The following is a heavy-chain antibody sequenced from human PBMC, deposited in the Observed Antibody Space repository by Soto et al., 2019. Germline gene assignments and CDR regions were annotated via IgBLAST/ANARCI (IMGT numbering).Heavy chain of an antibody. V-gene: IGHV4-34*01. Sequence: ETLTLTCSAYGASFSDYYWSWIRQPPGKGLEWIGETDHFGRTNYNPSLKSRVTVSLDAAKNQFSLKLSSVTAADTAVYYCARFSLPLGPGFDPWGQGTPVTVYS. CDR2: TDHFGRT. CDR3: ARFSLPLGPGFDP. D-gene: IGHD3-16*01. CDR1: GASFSDYY. J-gene: IGHJ5*02.